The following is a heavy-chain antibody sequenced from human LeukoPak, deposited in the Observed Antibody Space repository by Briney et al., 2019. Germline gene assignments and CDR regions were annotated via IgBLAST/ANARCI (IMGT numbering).Heavy chain of an antibody. CDR3: ARGLVLVWIDP. J-gene: IGHJ5*02. D-gene: IGHD6-13*01. CDR1: GDSVSSNSSA. Sequence: SQTLSLTCAISGDSVSSNSSAWNWIRQSPSRGLEWLGSTYYRSNWYNDYAVYVKSPITINHYKSNKQLPQQLNPVTPDDTAVYYCARGLVLVWIDPWGQGTLVTVSS. V-gene: IGHV6-1*01. CDR2: TYYRSNWYN.